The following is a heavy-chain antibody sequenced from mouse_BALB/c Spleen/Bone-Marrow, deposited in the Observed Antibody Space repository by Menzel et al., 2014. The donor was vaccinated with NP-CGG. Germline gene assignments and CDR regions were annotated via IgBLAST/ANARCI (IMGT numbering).Heavy chain of an antibody. D-gene: IGHD6-1*01. J-gene: IGHJ1*01. CDR3: VTSTYFDV. CDR1: GFTFNTYA. CDR2: IRSKSNNYAT. V-gene: IGHV10-1*02. Sequence: EVQLVESGGGLVQPKGSLKLSCAASGFTFNTYAMNWVRQAPGKGLEWVARIRSKSNNYATYYADSVKDRFTISRDDLQSMLYLQMNNLKTEDTAMYYCVTSTYFDVWGAGTTVTVSS.